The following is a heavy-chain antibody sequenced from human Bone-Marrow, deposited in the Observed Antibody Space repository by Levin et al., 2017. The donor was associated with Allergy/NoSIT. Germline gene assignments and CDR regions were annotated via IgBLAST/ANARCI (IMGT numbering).Heavy chain of an antibody. CDR3: ARNVPLTANGY. CDR1: GFTVYNNY. V-gene: IGHV3-66*01. Sequence: GGSLRLSCAVSGFTVYNNYMSWVRQAPGKGLEWVSLIYSGGTTQYADSVKGRFTISRDSSKNTLYLQMNSLTPEDTAMYYCARNVPLTANGYWGQVTLVTVSS. J-gene: IGHJ4*02. D-gene: IGHD2-8*01. CDR2: IYSGGTT.